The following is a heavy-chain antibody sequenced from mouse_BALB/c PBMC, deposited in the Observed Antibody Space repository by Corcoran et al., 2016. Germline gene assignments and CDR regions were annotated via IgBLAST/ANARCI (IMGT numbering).Heavy chain of an antibody. Sequence: QIQLVQSGPGLKKPGETVKISCKASGYTFTNYGMNWVKQAPGKGLKWMGWINTYTGEPTYADDFKGRFAFSLENSASTAYLQINNLKNEDTATYFCARSANWDAMDYWGQGTSVTVSS. CDR1: GYTFTNYG. J-gene: IGHJ4*01. CDR2: INTYTGEP. V-gene: IGHV9-3-1*01. D-gene: IGHD4-1*01. CDR3: ARSANWDAMDY.